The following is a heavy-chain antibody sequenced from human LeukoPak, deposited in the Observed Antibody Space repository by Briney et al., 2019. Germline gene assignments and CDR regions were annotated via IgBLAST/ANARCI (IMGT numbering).Heavy chain of an antibody. CDR1: GYTFTGYY. CDR2: INPNSGGT. V-gene: IGHV1-2*02. D-gene: IGHD6-19*01. Sequence: GASVKVSCKASGYTFTGYYMHWVRQAPGQGLEWMGWINPNSGGTNYAQKFQGRVTMTRDTSISTAYMELSRLRSDDTAVYYCARYSSGWHANDAFDIWGQGTMVTVSS. CDR3: ARYSSGWHANDAFDI. J-gene: IGHJ3*02.